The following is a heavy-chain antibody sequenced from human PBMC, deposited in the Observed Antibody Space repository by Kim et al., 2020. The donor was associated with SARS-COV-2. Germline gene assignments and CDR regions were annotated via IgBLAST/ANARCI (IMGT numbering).Heavy chain of an antibody. J-gene: IGHJ5*02. V-gene: IGHV1-18*01. CDR3: ARKIRWFDP. Sequence: NGNTNYAQKLTGRVTMTPATSTSTAYMGRRSLRSDDTAVYYCARKIRWFDPWGQGTLVTVSS. CDR2: NGNT.